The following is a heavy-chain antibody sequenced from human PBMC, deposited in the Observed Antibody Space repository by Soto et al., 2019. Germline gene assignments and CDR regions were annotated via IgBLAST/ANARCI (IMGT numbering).Heavy chain of an antibody. CDR2: INPSGGST. J-gene: IGHJ6*02. D-gene: IGHD3-16*02. CDR1: GYTFTSYY. CDR3: ARERPTIMITFGGVIARGYGMDV. V-gene: IGHV1-46*01. Sequence: ASVKVSCKASGYTFTSYYMHWVRQAPGQGLEWMGIINPSGGSTSYAQKFQGRVTMTRDTSTSTVYMELSSLRSEDTAVYYCARERPTIMITFGGVIARGYGMDVWG.